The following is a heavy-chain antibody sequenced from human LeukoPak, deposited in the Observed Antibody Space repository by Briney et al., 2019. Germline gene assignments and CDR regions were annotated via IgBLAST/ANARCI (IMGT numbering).Heavy chain of an antibody. CDR2: ISAYNGNT. CDR3: ARDVSPFLYFEGYADAFDI. CDR1: GYTFTSYG. D-gene: IGHD2-2*01. V-gene: IGHV1-18*01. J-gene: IGHJ3*02. Sequence: GASVKVSCKASGYTFTSYGISWVRQAPGQGLEWMGWISAYNGNTNYAQKLQGRVTMTTDTSTSTAYMELRSLRSDDTAVYYCARDVSPFLYFEGYADAFDIWGQGTMVTVSS.